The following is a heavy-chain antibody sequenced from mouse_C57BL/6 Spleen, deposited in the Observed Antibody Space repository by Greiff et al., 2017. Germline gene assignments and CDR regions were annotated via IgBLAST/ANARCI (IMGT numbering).Heavy chain of an antibody. D-gene: IGHD1-1*01. CDR1: GYTFTSYW. Sequence: QVQLQQPGAELVKPGASVKLSCKASGYTFTSYWMQWVKQRPGQGLEWIGEIDPSDSYTNYNQKFKGKATLTVDTSSSTAYMQLSSLTSEDSAVYYCARYYSGSSSYYFDYWGQGTTLTVSS. V-gene: IGHV1-50*01. CDR3: ARYYSGSSSYYFDY. J-gene: IGHJ2*01. CDR2: IDPSDSYT.